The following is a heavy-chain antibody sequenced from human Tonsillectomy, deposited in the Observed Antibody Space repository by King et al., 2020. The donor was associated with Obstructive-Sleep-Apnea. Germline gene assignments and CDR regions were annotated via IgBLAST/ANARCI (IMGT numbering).Heavy chain of an antibody. V-gene: IGHV3-74*03. D-gene: IGHD3-3*02. CDR2: INSAGSST. Sequence: VQLVESGGGLVQPGGSLRLSCAASGFTFSSYWMQWVRQAPGTGLVWVSRINSAGSSTTYADSVEGRFTISRDNAKNTLFLQMNSLRAEDTALYYCARVAFSSPHFYYCGMDVWGQGTTVTVSS. CDR3: ARVAFSSPHFYYCGMDV. CDR1: GFTFSSYW. J-gene: IGHJ6*02.